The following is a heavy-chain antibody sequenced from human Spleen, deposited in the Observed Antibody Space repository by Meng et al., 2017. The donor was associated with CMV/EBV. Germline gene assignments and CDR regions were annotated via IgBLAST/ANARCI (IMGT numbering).Heavy chain of an antibody. Sequence: SGVTFIGYSMSWVRQAPGRGLEWVASFSYRSGYIYYADSVKGRFAISRDNAQNSLHLQMDSLRVEDTAVYYCAREGYQVATPATYFDYWGQGTLVTVSS. D-gene: IGHD2-2*01. CDR3: AREGYQVATPATYFDY. CDR2: FSYRSGYI. CDR1: GVTFIGYS. V-gene: IGHV3-21*01. J-gene: IGHJ4*02.